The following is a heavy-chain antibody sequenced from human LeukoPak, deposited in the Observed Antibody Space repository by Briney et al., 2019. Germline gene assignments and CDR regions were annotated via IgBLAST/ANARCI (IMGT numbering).Heavy chain of an antibody. D-gene: IGHD2-2*01. Sequence: GASVKVSCKASGYTFTSYGFSWVRQAPGQGLEWMGWISAYNGNTNYAQKFQGRVTMTTDTSTSTAYMELRSLRSDDTAVYYCARLKDIVVVPAAYIDYWGQGTLVTVSS. V-gene: IGHV1-18*01. CDR3: ARLKDIVVVPAAYIDY. CDR2: ISAYNGNT. J-gene: IGHJ4*02. CDR1: GYTFTSYG.